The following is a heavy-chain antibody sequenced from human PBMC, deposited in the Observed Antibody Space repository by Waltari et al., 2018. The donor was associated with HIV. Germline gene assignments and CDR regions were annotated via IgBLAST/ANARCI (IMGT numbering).Heavy chain of an antibody. CDR2: SNGRSSHI. D-gene: IGHD2-15*01. CDR3: ASLVVATVDGGQGGDY. J-gene: IGHJ4*02. V-gene: IGHV3-23*01. Sequence: EVQLLQSGGGLVQPGGSLRLSCAASGITFSTHAMTWVRQAPGQGLEWLSTSNGRSSHIYYADSVKGRFTVSRDNSRNTLYLQMNSLRVDDTAIYYCASLVVATVDGGQGGDYWGQGALVTVSS. CDR1: GITFSTHA.